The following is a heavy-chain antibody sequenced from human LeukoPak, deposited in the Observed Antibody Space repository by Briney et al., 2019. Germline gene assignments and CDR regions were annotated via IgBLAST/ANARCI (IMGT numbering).Heavy chain of an antibody. J-gene: IGHJ4*02. D-gene: IGHD3-3*01. CDR1: GGSFSGYY. Sequence: SETLSLTCAVYGGSFSGYYWSWIRQPPGEGLEWIGEIYHSGSTNYNPSLKSRVTISVDKSKNQFSLKLSSVTAADTAVYYCARARYDFWSGYYPAPYYFDYWGQGTLVTVSS. V-gene: IGHV4-34*01. CDR2: IYHSGST. CDR3: ARARYDFWSGYYPAPYYFDY.